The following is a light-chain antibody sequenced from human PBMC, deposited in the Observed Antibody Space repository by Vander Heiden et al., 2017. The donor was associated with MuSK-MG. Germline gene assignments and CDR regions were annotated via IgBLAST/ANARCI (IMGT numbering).Light chain of an antibody. V-gene: IGLV3-25*03. Sequence: SYELTQPHSVSVSPGQTATITCAGDALPKQYAYWYQQKPGQAPVTILYKDNERPSGIPERFSGSTSGGTTVTLTISGVQAEDEADYYCQSSDNSGTYVVFGGGTKLTVL. CDR3: QSSDNSGTYVV. CDR1: ALPKQY. CDR2: KDN. J-gene: IGLJ3*02.